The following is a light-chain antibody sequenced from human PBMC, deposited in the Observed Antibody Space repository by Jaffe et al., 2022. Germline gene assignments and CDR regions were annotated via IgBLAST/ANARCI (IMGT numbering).Light chain of an antibody. J-gene: IGLJ3*02. CDR3: ATGDTSVSVVV. V-gene: IGLV1-51*01. CDR1: SSTIGNNP. CDR2: DNN. Sequence: QSVLTQPPSLSAAPGQKVTISCSGSSSTIGNNPVSWYQQLPGSAPKLLIFDNNKRPSGIPDRFSGSKSGTSVTLAITGLQAGDEADYYCATGDTSVSVVVFGGGTKLTVL.